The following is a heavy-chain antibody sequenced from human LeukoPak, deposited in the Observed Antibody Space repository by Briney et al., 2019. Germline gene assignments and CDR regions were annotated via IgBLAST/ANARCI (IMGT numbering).Heavy chain of an antibody. D-gene: IGHD3-9*01. J-gene: IGHJ6*04. CDR2: IIPIFGTA. V-gene: IGHV1-69*06. CDR1: GGTFSSYA. CDR3: ARSRYFDSTYYYGMDV. Sequence: SVKVSCKASGGTFSSYAISWVRQAPGKGLEWMGGIIPIFGTANYAQKFQGRVTITADKSTSTAYMELSSLRSEDTAVYYCARSRYFDSTYYYGMDVWGKGTTVTVSS.